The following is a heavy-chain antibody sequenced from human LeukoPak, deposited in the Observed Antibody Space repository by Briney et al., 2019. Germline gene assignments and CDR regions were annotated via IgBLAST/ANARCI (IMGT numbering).Heavy chain of an antibody. D-gene: IGHD5-18*01. CDR3: ARGPIPVGIQLWLRFDY. J-gene: IGHJ4*02. Sequence: SVKVSCKASGGTFSSYAISWVRQAPGQGLEWIGGIIPIFGTANYAQKFQGRVTITTDESTSTAYMELSSLRSEDTAVYYCARGPIPVGIQLWLRFDYWGQGTLVTVSS. V-gene: IGHV1-69*05. CDR2: IIPIFGTA. CDR1: GGTFSSYA.